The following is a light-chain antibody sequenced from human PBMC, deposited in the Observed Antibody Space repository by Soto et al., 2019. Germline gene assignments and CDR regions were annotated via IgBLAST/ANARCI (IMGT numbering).Light chain of an antibody. CDR3: ISYAGSNKPA. CDR2: DVN. J-gene: IGLJ2*01. V-gene: IGLV2-8*01. CDR1: SSDVGGYNY. Sequence: QSALTQPPSASGSPGQSVAISCSGTSSDVGGYNYVSWYQQHPGKAPKLMIYDVNKRPSGVPDRFSGSKSGNTDSLTVSGLQAEDEADYYCISYAGSNKPAFGGGTKLTVL.